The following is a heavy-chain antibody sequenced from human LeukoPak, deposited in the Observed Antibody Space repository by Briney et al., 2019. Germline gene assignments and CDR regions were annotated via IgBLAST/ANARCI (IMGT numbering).Heavy chain of an antibody. D-gene: IGHD2-15*01. CDR1: GYSISSSYY. J-gene: IGHJ4*02. V-gene: IGHV4-38-2*02. Sequence: SETLSLTCTVSGYSISSSYYWGWIRQPPGKGLEWIGSIYQSGSTFYNPSLRSRVTISVDTSKNQFSLKLSSVTAADTAVYYCARGSIVVVVAATPDYWGQGTLVTVSS. CDR2: IYQSGST. CDR3: ARGSIVVVVAATPDY.